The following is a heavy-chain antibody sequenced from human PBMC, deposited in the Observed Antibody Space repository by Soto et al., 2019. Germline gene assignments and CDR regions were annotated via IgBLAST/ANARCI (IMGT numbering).Heavy chain of an antibody. V-gene: IGHV4-4*02. CDR1: GGSISSSNW. J-gene: IGHJ3*02. Sequence: TSETLSLTCAVSGGSISSSNWWSWVRQPPGKGLEWIGEIYHSGSTHYNPSLKSRVTISVDKSKNQFSLRLRSVTAADTAVYYCARDRNSGSRPYAFDIWGQGTMVTVSS. CDR2: IYHSGST. CDR3: ARDRNSGSRPYAFDI. D-gene: IGHD1-26*01.